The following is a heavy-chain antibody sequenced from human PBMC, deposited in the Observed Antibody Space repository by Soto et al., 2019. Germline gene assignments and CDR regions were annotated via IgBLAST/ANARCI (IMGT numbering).Heavy chain of an antibody. V-gene: IGHV1-2*02. D-gene: IGHD2-15*01. CDR2: INPNSGGT. Sequence: QVQLVQSGAEVKKPGASVKVSCKASGYTFTGYYIHWVRQAPGQGLEWMGWINPNSGGTKYPQKFQGRVTMTRDTSISTVDMSLTGLKSDDTAVYFCARDLAKGGGSAGFDYWGQGTLVAVSS. CDR3: ARDLAKGGGSAGFDY. J-gene: IGHJ4*02. CDR1: GYTFTGYY.